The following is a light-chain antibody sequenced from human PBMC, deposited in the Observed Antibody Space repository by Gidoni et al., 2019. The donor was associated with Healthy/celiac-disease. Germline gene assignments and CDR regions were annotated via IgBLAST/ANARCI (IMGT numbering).Light chain of an antibody. V-gene: IGLV1-40*01. J-gene: IGLJ2*01. CDR3: QSYDSSLSGSV. CDR1: SSNIGAGYD. Sequence: QSVLTQPPSVSGAPGPRVTISCTGSSSNIGAGYDVHCDQQLPGTAPKLLIYGTSNRPSGVPDRFSGSKSGTSASLAITGLQAEDEADYYCQSYDSSLSGSVFGGGTKLTVL. CDR2: GTS.